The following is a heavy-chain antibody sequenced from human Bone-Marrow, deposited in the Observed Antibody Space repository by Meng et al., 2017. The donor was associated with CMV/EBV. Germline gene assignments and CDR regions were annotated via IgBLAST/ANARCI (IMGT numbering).Heavy chain of an antibody. J-gene: IGHJ6*02. D-gene: IGHD6-6*01. CDR2: IKQDGSEK. V-gene: IGHV3-7*01. CDR1: GFTFSSYW. CDR3: ARLAAQDYYYYYGMDV. Sequence: GESLKISCAASGFTFSSYWMSWVRQAPGKGLEWVANIKQDGSEKYYVDSVKGRFTISRDNAKNSLYLQMNSLRAEDTAVYYCARLAAQDYYYYYGMDVWGQGTTVTVSS.